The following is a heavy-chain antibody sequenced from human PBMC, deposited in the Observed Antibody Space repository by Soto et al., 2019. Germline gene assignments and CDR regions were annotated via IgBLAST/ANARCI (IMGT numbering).Heavy chain of an antibody. D-gene: IGHD3-3*02. CDR2: IYYSGST. V-gene: IGHV4-59*08. CDR3: ARSPHIWQVPNWFDP. CDR1: GGSISSYY. J-gene: IGHJ5*02. Sequence: SETLSLTCTVSGGSISSYYWSWIRQPPGKGLEWIGYIYYSGSTDYNPSLKSRVTISVDTSKNQFSLKLSSVTAADTAVYYCARSPHIWQVPNWFDPWGQGTLVTVSS.